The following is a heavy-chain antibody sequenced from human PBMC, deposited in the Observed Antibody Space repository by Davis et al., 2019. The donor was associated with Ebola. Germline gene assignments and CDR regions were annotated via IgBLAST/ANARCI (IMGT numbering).Heavy chain of an antibody. V-gene: IGHV3-23*01. Sequence: ESLKISCAASGFTFSSYAMSWVRQAPGKGLEWVSAISGSGGSTYYADSVKGRFTITRDNSKNTLYLKMNSLKTEDTAVYYCTTESSGTYYIGAFDIWGQGTMVTVSS. J-gene: IGHJ3*02. CDR1: GFTFSSYA. D-gene: IGHD1-26*01. CDR2: ISGSGGST. CDR3: TTESSGTYYIGAFDI.